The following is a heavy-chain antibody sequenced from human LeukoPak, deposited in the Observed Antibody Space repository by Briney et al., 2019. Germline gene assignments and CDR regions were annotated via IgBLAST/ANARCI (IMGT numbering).Heavy chain of an antibody. D-gene: IGHD2-15*01. CDR2: IKQDGSEK. CDR3: ARSGYCSGGSCYYYYYGMDV. V-gene: IGHV3-7*01. CDR1: GFTFSSYW. Sequence: GGSLRLSCAASGFTFSSYWMSWVRQAPGKGLEWVANIKQDGSEKYYVDSVKGRFTISRDNAKNSLYLQMNSLRAEDTAVYYCARSGYCSGGSCYYYYYGMDVQGQGTTVTVSS. J-gene: IGHJ6*02.